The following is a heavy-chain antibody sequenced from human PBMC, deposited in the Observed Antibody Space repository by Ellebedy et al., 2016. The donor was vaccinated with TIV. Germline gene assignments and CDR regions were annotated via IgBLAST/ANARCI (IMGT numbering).Heavy chain of an antibody. V-gene: IGHV1-18*01. CDR3: ARDQVFVVGPSPPDH. D-gene: IGHD1-26*01. J-gene: IGHJ4*02. Sequence: ASVKVSXXASGYTFSDHPITWVRQAPGQGLECLGWISVYSGNTVYAQNFQGRLTLTTDTSTDTAYMELRRLTSDDTAVYYCARDQVFVVGPSPPDHWGQGTLVTVSS. CDR1: GYTFSDHP. CDR2: ISVYSGNT.